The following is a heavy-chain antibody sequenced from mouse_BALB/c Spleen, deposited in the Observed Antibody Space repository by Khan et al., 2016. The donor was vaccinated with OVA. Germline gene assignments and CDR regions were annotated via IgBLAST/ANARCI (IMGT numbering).Heavy chain of an antibody. V-gene: IGHV1S137*01. J-gene: IGHJ2*01. D-gene: IGHD2-3*01. CDR3: TRPAYDGYYDY. CDR1: GYTFTDYS. CDR2: ISTYSGNT. Sequence: QVQLQQSGPELVRPGVSVKISCKGSGYTFTDYSMHWVKQSHAKSLEWIGLISTYSGNTNYRQKFKGKATMTVDKYYSTAYMELVRLTSEDSAMYYCTRPAYDGYYDYWGQGTTLTVSS.